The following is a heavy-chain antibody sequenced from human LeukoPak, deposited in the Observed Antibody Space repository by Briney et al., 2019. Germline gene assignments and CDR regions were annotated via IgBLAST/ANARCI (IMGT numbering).Heavy chain of an antibody. CDR3: ARGLDSSGYSFDY. Sequence: GGSLRLCCAASGFTVSSNHMSWVRQAAGKGLEWVSVIYSGGGTHYADSVRGRFTVSRDNSKSTLYLQMNSLRAEDTGVYYCARGLDSSGYSFDYWGQGTLVTVSS. CDR2: IYSGGGT. D-gene: IGHD3-22*01. CDR1: GFTVSSNH. J-gene: IGHJ4*02. V-gene: IGHV3-66*01.